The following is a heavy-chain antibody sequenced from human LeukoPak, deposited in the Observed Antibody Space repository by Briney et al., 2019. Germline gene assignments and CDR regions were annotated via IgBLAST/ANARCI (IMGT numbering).Heavy chain of an antibody. J-gene: IGHJ4*02. V-gene: IGHV5-51*01. CDR2: IYPGESDT. CDR1: GYSFTSYW. Sequence: GEPLNISGKGSGYSFTSYWIGWVRQMPGKGLEWMGIIYPGESDTRYSPSFQGQVTISADKSISTAYLQWSSLKASDTAMYYCARRRSVYGDFQPVVYWGQGTLVTVSS. D-gene: IGHD4-17*01. CDR3: ARRRSVYGDFQPVVY.